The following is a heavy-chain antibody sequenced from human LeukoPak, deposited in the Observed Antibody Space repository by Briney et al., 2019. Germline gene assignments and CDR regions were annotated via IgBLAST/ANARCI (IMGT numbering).Heavy chain of an antibody. CDR2: IKQDGSEK. CDR3: ARVPYGSGTHFADY. Sequence: GGSLRLSCAASGFTFSSYWMSWVRQAPGKGLEWVANIKQDGSEKYYVDSVKGRLTISRDNAKNSLYLQMNSLRAEDTAVYYCARVPYGSGTHFADYWGQGTLVTVSS. D-gene: IGHD3-10*01. J-gene: IGHJ4*02. V-gene: IGHV3-7*03. CDR1: GFTFSSYW.